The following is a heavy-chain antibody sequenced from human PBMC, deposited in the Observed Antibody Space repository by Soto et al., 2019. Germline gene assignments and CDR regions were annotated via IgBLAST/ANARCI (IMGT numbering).Heavy chain of an antibody. CDR2: ISGSGGTT. J-gene: IGHJ4*02. CDR3: AKDAPYYYDSSGYYGPFDY. CDR1: GFTFNNYA. Sequence: GGSLRLSCAASGFTFNNYAMSWVRQAPGKGLEWVSGISGSGGTTYYAESVKGRFTISRDNSKNTLYLQMNSLRAEDTALYYCAKDAPYYYDSSGYYGPFDYWGQGTLVTVSS. D-gene: IGHD3-22*01. V-gene: IGHV3-23*01.